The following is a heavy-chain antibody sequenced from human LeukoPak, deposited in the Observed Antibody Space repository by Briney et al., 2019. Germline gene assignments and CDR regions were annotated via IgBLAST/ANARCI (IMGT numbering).Heavy chain of an antibody. D-gene: IGHD2-15*01. CDR2: IRKDGSNK. Sequence: GALRLSCEASGFDFSGFGMHWVRQAPGKGLEWVAFIRKDGSNKWYADSVKGRPTISRDNSKNTLYLQMNSLRTEDTAMYYCANGYCSAGSCCPFDYWGQGALITASS. J-gene: IGHJ4*02. V-gene: IGHV3-30*02. CDR1: GFDFSGFG. CDR3: ANGYCSAGSCCPFDY.